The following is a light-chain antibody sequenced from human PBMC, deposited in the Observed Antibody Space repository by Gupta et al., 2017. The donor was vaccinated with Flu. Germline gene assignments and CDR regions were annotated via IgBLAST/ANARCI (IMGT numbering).Light chain of an antibody. CDR3: RQRYRYPANT. Sequence: DIQMTQSPSSLSASVGDRVTITCRASQGIRNDLGWYKQKPGKAPKRLIYAASSWQIGVPSRFSGSGSGTEFTLTISSRLPEDFATYYCRQRYRYPANTFGQGTRLEIK. CDR1: QGIRND. CDR2: AAS. J-gene: IGKJ5*01. V-gene: IGKV1-17*01.